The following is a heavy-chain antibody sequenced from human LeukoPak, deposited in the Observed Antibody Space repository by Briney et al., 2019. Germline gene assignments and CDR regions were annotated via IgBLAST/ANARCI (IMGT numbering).Heavy chain of an antibody. CDR3: ARGTPKAQYDSSGYSELDY. J-gene: IGHJ4*02. CDR1: GYTFTGYY. D-gene: IGHD3-22*01. Sequence: ASVKVSCKASGYTFTGYYMHWVRQAPGQGLEWMGWINPNSGGTNYAQKFQGWVTMTRDTSISTAYMELSRLRSDDTAVYYCARGTPKAQYDSSGYSELDYWGRGTLVTVSS. CDR2: INPNSGGT. V-gene: IGHV1-2*04.